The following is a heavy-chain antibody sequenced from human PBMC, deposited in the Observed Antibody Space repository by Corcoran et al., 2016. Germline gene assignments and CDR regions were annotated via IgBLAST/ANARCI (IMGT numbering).Heavy chain of an antibody. D-gene: IGHD3-10*01. CDR1: GYSITSGYY. CDR3: ARVAYYGNLGFDY. CDR2: ISYDGSN. J-gene: IGHJ4*01. V-gene: IGHV4-31*03. Sequence: VQLQESGPGLVKPSQSLSLTCSVTGYSITSGYYWNWIRQFPGNKLEWMGYISYDGSNNYNPSLKNRISITRDTSKNQFFLKLNSVTTEDTATYYCARVAYYGNLGFDYWGQGTTLTVSS.